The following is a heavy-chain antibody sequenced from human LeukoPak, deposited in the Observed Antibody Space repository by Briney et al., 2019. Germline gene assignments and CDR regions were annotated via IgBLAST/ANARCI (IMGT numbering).Heavy chain of an antibody. D-gene: IGHD4-23*01. Sequence: PGGSLRLSCAASGFTFSNYEMHWVRQAPGKGLEGVSYISSSGSDIYYADSVKGRFTISRENAKNSLYLHMNSLRAEDTAVYYCARDYGGSSPFDYWGQGTLVTVSS. CDR1: GFTFSNYE. V-gene: IGHV3-48*03. CDR2: ISSSGSDI. J-gene: IGHJ4*02. CDR3: ARDYGGSSPFDY.